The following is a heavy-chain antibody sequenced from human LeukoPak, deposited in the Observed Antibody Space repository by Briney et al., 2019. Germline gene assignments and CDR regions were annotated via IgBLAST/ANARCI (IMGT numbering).Heavy chain of an antibody. V-gene: IGHV3-9*01. CDR3: AKGGFLEWLFPFDP. CDR2: ISWNSGSI. J-gene: IGHJ5*02. D-gene: IGHD3-3*01. Sequence: SLRLSCAASGFTFDDYAMHWVRQAPGKGLEWVSGISWNSGSIAYADSVKGRFTISRDNAKNSLYLQMNSLRGEDTAFYYCAKGGFLEWLFPFDPWGQGTLVTVSS. CDR1: GFTFDDYA.